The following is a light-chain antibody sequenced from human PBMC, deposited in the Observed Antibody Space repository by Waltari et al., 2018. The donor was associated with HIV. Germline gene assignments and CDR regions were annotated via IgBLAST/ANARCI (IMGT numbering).Light chain of an antibody. V-gene: IGKV3-20*01. J-gene: IGKJ1*01. CDR1: QSVTTNF. CDR3: HQYSSSEQT. CDR2: GGS. Sequence: ENVLTPSPGTLSLSPGDTATLSCMATQSVTTNFLAWYQQKPGQAPRLLIDGGSNRATGISDRFSGSGSGTDFTLTISRLEPEDFAVYYCHQYSSSEQTFGQGTKVEI.